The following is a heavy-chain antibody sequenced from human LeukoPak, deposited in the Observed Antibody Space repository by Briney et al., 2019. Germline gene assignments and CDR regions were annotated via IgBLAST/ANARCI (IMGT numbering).Heavy chain of an antibody. CDR3: ATVRYFDWLLPDY. CDR1: GYTFTSYG. D-gene: IGHD3-9*01. V-gene: IGHV1-18*01. CDR2: ISAYNGNT. Sequence: ASVKVSCKASGYTFTSYGISWVRQAPGQGLEWMGWISAYNGNTNYAQKFQGRVTMTEDTSTDTAYMELSSLRSEDTAVYYCATVRYFDWLLPDYWGQGTLVTVSS. J-gene: IGHJ4*02.